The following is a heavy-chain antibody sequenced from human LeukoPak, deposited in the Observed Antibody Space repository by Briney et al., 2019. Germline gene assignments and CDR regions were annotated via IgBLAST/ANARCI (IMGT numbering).Heavy chain of an antibody. CDR1: GYTFTNYG. J-gene: IGHJ4*02. D-gene: IGHD4-11*01. CDR3: ARDRSTHDY. V-gene: IGHV1-18*01. CDR2: ISAYNGRA. Sequence: ASVKVSCKASGYTFTNYGISWVRQAPGQGLEWMGWISAYNGRADYAQKFQGRVTMNTDTSTTTDYMELRSLRPDDTAFYYCARDRSTHDYWGQGTLVPVSS.